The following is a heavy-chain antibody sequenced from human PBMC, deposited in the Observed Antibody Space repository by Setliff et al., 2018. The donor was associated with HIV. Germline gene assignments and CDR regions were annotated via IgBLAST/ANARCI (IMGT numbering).Heavy chain of an antibody. V-gene: IGHV1-2*06. Sequence: ASVKVSCKASGYTFTGYYMHWVRRAPGQGLEWMGRINPNSGGTNYAQKFQGRVTMTRDTSISTAYMKLSRLRSDDTAVYYCARTLPQYTNLFDYWGQGTLVTVSS. CDR2: INPNSGGT. J-gene: IGHJ4*02. CDR1: GYTFTGYY. D-gene: IGHD5-18*01. CDR3: ARTLPQYTNLFDY.